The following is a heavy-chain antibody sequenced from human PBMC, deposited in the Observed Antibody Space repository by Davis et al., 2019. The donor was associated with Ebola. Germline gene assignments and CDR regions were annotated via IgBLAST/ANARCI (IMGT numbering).Heavy chain of an antibody. J-gene: IGHJ4*02. CDR3: AKDLNYDSSGFDY. CDR2: ISWNSGSI. CDR1: GFTFDAYA. Sequence: PGGSLRLSCAASGFTFDAYAMHWVRQAPGKGLEWVSGISWNSGSIGYADSVKGRFTISRDNAKNSLYLQMNSLRAEDTAVYYCAKDLNYDSSGFDYWGQGTLVTVSS. V-gene: IGHV3-9*01. D-gene: IGHD3-22*01.